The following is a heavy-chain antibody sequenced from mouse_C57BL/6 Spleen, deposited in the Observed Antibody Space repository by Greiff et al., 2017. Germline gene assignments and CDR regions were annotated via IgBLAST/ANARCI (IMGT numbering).Heavy chain of an antibody. J-gene: IGHJ4*01. D-gene: IGHD1-1*01. CDR3: AKFITVRGYAMDY. Sequence: VQLQESGAELAKPGASVKLSCKASGYTFTSYWMHWVKQRPGQGLEWIGYINPSSGYTKYNQKFKDKATLTADKSSSTAYMQLSSLTYEDSAVYYCAKFITVRGYAMDYWGQGTSVTVSS. V-gene: IGHV1-7*01. CDR2: INPSSGYT. CDR1: GYTFTSYW.